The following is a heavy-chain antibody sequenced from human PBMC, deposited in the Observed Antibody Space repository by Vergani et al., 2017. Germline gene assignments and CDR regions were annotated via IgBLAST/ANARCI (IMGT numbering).Heavy chain of an antibody. V-gene: IGHV3-23*01. D-gene: IGHD3-9*01. CDR2: ISGSGGST. CDR3: AKDDFLTISLKYYLDY. Sequence: EVQLLESGGGLVQPGGSLRLSCAASGFTFSSYAMSWVRQAPGKGLEWVSAISGSGGSTYYADSVKGRFTISRDNSKNTLYLKMNSLRAEDTAVYYWAKDDFLTISLKYYLDYWGQGTLVTVSS. J-gene: IGHJ4*02. CDR1: GFTFSSYA.